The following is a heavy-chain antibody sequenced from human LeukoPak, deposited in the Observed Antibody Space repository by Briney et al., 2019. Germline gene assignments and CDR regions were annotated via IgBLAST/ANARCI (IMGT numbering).Heavy chain of an antibody. V-gene: IGHV4-61*01. CDR2: IYYSGST. D-gene: IGHD5-18*01. J-gene: IGHJ5*02. Sequence: PSETLSLTCTVSGGSVSSGTYYWSWIRQPPGEGLEWIGYIYYSGSTNYNPSLKSRVTISVDTSKNQFSLKLSSVTAADTAVYYCARDARGYSYGYSWFDPWGQGTLVTVSS. CDR1: GGSVSSGTYY. CDR3: ARDARGYSYGYSWFDP.